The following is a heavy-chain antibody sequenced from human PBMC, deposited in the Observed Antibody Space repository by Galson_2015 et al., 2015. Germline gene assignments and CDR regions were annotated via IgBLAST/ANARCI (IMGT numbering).Heavy chain of an antibody. Sequence: SVKVSCKASGHTFTSYALNWVRQAPGQGLEWMGWINTNTGNPTYAQGFTGRFVFSLDTSVGTAYLQISSLKAEDTAVYYCARTIALDTSLMTLWYFDLWGRGTLVTVSS. J-gene: IGHJ2*01. CDR2: INTNTGNP. CDR3: ARTIALDTSLMTLWYFDL. V-gene: IGHV7-4-1*02. CDR1: GHTFTSYA. D-gene: IGHD6-19*01.